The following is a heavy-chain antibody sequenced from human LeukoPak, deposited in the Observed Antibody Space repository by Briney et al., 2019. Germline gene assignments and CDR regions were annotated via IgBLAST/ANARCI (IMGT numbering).Heavy chain of an antibody. D-gene: IGHD3-3*01. CDR2: ISGSGGST. J-gene: IGHJ3*02. V-gene: IGHV3-23*01. CDR3: AKDRVLRFLEWLSGGGYAFDI. Sequence: GGSLRLSCAASGFTFSSYAMSWVRQAPGKGLEWVSAISGSGGSTYYADSVKGRFTISRDNSKNTLYLQMNSLRAEDTAVYYCAKDRVLRFLEWLSGGGYAFDIWGQGTVVTVSS. CDR1: GFTFSSYA.